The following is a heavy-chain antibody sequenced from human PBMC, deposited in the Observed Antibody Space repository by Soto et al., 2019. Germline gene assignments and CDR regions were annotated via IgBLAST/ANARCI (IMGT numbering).Heavy chain of an antibody. Sequence: QVQLVQSGAEVKKVGSSVKVSCKASGGTFSSDAISWVRQAPGQGLEWMGGIIPMFGTANYAQKFQGRVSITADEATSTVYMELSSLRSEDTAVYHCALVVGLYCPGACSMHYFDYWGQGTLVTVSS. J-gene: IGHJ4*02. CDR1: GGTFSSDA. D-gene: IGHD2-8*02. CDR2: IIPMFGTA. V-gene: IGHV1-69*01. CDR3: ALVVGLYCPGACSMHYFDY.